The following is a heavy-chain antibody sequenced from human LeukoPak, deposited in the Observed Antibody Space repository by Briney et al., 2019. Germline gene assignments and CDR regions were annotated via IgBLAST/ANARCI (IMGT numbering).Heavy chain of an antibody. CDR2: INPNSGGT. CDR1: GGTFSGYY. Sequence: GASVKVSCKASGGTFSGYYMHWVRQAPGQGLEWMGWINPNSGGTNYAQKFQGRVTMTRDTSISTAYMELSRLRSDDTAVYYCARVSEITFGGVIVTAPFDYWGQGTLVTVSS. J-gene: IGHJ4*02. V-gene: IGHV1-2*02. CDR3: ARVSEITFGGVIVTAPFDY. D-gene: IGHD3-16*02.